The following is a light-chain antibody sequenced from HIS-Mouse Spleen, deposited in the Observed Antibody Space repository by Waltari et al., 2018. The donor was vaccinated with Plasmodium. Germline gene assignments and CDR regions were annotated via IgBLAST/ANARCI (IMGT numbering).Light chain of an antibody. J-gene: IGLJ2*01. CDR1: ISRTGSNT. V-gene: IGLV1-44*01. Sequence: QSVLTQPPSPSGHPGPRVPIPYSGSISRTGSNTVHWYHQRPGTNPKLLIYSHNPRPSGVPDRFSGSKSGTSASLAISGLQSEDEADYYCAAWDDSLNGVVFAGGTKLTVL. CDR3: AAWDDSLNGVV. CDR2: SHN.